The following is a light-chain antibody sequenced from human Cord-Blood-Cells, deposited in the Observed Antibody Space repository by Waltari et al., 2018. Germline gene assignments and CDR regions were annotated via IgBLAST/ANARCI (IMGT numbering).Light chain of an antibody. CDR1: QSVSSSY. J-gene: IGKJ1*01. CDR3: QQYGSSWT. CDR2: GAS. Sequence: DIVLSQSPGSLSLAPGERATLSCRASQSVSSSYLAWYQQKPGQAPRLLIYGASSRATGIPDRCSGSGAETDFTITISRLEPEDFTVYYCQQYGSSWTFGQGTKVEIK. V-gene: IGKV3-20*01.